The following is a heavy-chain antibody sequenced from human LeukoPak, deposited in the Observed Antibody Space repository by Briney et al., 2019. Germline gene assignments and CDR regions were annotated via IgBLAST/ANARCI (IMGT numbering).Heavy chain of an antibody. J-gene: IGHJ6*03. CDR1: GYSFTSYW. Sequence: GESLKIPCKGSGYSFTSYWIGWVRQMPGKGLEWMGIIYPGDSDTRYSPSFQGQVTISADKSISTAYLQWSSLKASDTAMYYCARPRRGSAPYYYYYMDVWGKGTTVTVSS. CDR2: IYPGDSDT. CDR3: ARPRRGSAPYYYYYMDV. D-gene: IGHD3-10*01. V-gene: IGHV5-51*01.